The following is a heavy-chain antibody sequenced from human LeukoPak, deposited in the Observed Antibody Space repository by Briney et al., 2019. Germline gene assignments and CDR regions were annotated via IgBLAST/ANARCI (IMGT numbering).Heavy chain of an antibody. Sequence: GGSLRLSCAASGFTFSSYAMSWVRQAPGKGLEWVSAISGSGGSTYYADSVKGRFTISRDNSKNTLYLQMNSLRAEDTAVYYCANFEAQSFASFDYWGQGTLVTVSS. J-gene: IGHJ4*02. V-gene: IGHV3-23*01. CDR2: ISGSGGST. CDR3: ANFEAQSFASFDY. D-gene: IGHD3-3*01. CDR1: GFTFSSYA.